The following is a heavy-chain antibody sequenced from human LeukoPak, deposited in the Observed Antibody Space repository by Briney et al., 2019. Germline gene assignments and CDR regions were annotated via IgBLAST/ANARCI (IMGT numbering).Heavy chain of an antibody. CDR1: GFTFRTSW. Sequence: GGSLRLSCGASGFTFRTSWMSWVRQAPGKGLEWVASINPDGSEKYSVDSVKGRFTISRDNAKNSLYLQMNSLRAEDTTVYYCERDRGYSSFDYWGQGTLVSVSS. CDR2: INPDGSEK. J-gene: IGHJ4*02. V-gene: IGHV3-7*01. CDR3: ERDRGYSSFDY. D-gene: IGHD6-19*01.